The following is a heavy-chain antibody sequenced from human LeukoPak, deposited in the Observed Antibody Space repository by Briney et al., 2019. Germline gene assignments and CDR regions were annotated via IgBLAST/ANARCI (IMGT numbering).Heavy chain of an antibody. J-gene: IGHJ4*02. D-gene: IGHD3-22*01. V-gene: IGHV3-30*04. CDR1: GFTFSSYA. Sequence: SGGSLRLSCAASGFTFSSYAMHWVRQAPGKGLEWVAVISYDGSNKYYADSVKGRFTISRDNSKNTLYLQMNSLRAEDTAVYYCARSIVVVITSGAVGYWGQGTLVTVSS. CDR3: ARSIVVVITSGAVGY. CDR2: ISYDGSNK.